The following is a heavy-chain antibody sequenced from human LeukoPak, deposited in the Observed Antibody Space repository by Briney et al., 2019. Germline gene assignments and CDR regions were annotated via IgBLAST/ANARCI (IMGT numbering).Heavy chain of an antibody. J-gene: IGHJ5*02. CDR3: ARRATVTMVRGVIIRTGNWFDP. Sequence: NSSETLSLTCTVSGYSISSDYFWGWIRQPPGKGLEWIGSLYRSGSTYYNPSLKSRVTISVDTSKNQFSLKLSSVTAADTAVYYCARRATVTMVRGVIIRTGNWFDPWGQGTLVTVSS. CDR2: LYRSGST. V-gene: IGHV4-38-2*02. D-gene: IGHD3-10*01. CDR1: GYSISSDYF.